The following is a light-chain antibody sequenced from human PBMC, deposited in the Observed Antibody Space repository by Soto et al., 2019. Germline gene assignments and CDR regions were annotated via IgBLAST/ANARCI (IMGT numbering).Light chain of an antibody. CDR2: GAS. Sequence: ETVMTQSPATLSVSPGERATLSCRASQSISSNLAWYQQKPGQAPRLLIYGASTRATGIPARFSGSGSGTEFTPTISSLQSEYFAVYYCQQYYTWPLTFGEGTKVEIK. J-gene: IGKJ4*01. V-gene: IGKV3D-15*01. CDR3: QQYYTWPLT. CDR1: QSISSN.